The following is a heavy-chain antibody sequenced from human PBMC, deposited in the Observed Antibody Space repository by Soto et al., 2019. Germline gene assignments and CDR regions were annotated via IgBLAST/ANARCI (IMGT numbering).Heavy chain of an antibody. CDR2: INHSGST. CDR3: AASPYSYGYFFES. V-gene: IGHV4-34*01. D-gene: IGHD5-18*01. CDR1: GGSFSGYY. Sequence: SETLSLTCAVHGGSFSGYYWTWIRQPPGKGLEWIGDINHSGSTNYNSSLKSRVTISVDTSKNQFSLKVNSVTAADTALYFCAASPYSYGYFFESWGQGTLVTVYS. J-gene: IGHJ4*02.